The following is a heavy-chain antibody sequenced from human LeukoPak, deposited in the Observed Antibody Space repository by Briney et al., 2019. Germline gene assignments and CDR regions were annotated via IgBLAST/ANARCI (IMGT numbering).Heavy chain of an antibody. CDR1: GGSFSSGSYY. D-gene: IGHD5-18*01. V-gene: IGHV4-61*01. Sequence: PSETLSLTCTVSGGSFSSGSYYWSWIRQPPGKGLEWIGYIYYSGSTNYNPSLKSRVTISVDTSKNQFSLKLSSVTAADTAVYYCAREGDVDTAMVLGWFDPWGQGTLVTVSS. CDR3: AREGDVDTAMVLGWFDP. J-gene: IGHJ5*02. CDR2: IYYSGST.